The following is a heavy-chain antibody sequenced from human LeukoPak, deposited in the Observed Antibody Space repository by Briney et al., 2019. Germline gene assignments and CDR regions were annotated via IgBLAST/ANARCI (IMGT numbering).Heavy chain of an antibody. V-gene: IGHV1-18*01. D-gene: IGHD2-15*01. CDR2: ISAYNGNT. CDR3: ARCYRSLYYYYGMDV. CDR1: GYTFTSYG. Sequence: ASVKVSCKASGYTFTSYGISWVRQAPGQGLEWMGRISAYNGNTNYAQKLQGRVTMTTDTSTSTAYMELSSLRSEDTAVYYCARCYRSLYYYYGMDVWGQGTTVTVSS. J-gene: IGHJ6*02.